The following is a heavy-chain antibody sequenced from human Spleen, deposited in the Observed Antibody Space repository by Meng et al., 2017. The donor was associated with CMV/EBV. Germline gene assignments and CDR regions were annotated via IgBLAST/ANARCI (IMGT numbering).Heavy chain of an antibody. CDR1: GFTFSSYA. J-gene: IGHJ4*02. Sequence: GSLRLSCAASGFTFSSYAMSWVRQAPGKGLEWVSAISGSGGSTYYADSVKGRFTISRDNSKNTLYLQMNSLRAEDTAVYYCAKLEKGAGTRGKLELQWYWGQGTLVTVSS. CDR2: ISGSGGST. D-gene: IGHD1-7*01. CDR3: AKLEKGAGTRGKLELQWY. V-gene: IGHV3-23*01.